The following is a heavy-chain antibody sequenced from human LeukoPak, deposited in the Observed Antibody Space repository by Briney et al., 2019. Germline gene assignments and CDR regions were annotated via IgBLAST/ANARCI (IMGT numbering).Heavy chain of an antibody. D-gene: IGHD5-12*01. CDR2: INHSGST. CDR1: GGSFSGYY. CDR3: ARGRYGAGYGSRYFDY. Sequence: SETLSLTCAVYGGSFSGYYWSWIRQPPGKGLEWIGEINHSGSTNYNPSLKSRVTISVDTSKNQFSLKLSSVTAADTAVYYCARGRYGAGYGSRYFDYWGQGTLVTVSS. V-gene: IGHV4-34*01. J-gene: IGHJ4*02.